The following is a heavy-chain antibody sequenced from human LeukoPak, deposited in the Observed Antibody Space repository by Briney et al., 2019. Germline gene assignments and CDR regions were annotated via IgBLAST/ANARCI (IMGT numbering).Heavy chain of an antibody. CDR2: IYNSGST. J-gene: IGHJ6*02. CDR3: ARHRYYGSGKDV. CDR1: GGSISIYY. D-gene: IGHD3-10*01. V-gene: IGHV4-59*01. Sequence: PSETLSLTCTVSGGSISIYYWSWIRQPPEKGLEWIGYIYNSGSTNYNPSLKSRVTISVDTSKNQFSLKLTSVTAADTAVYYCARHRYYGSGKDVWGQGTTVTVSS.